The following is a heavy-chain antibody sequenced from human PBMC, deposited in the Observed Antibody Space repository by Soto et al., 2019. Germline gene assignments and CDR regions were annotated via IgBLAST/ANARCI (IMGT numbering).Heavy chain of an antibody. V-gene: IGHV3-74*01. Sequence: GSLRLSCAASGFTFANSWMHWVRQAPGKGLEWVSRMNRDGSTTNYADSVKGRFTVSRDNAKYTLHLQMNSLRAEDTAVYYCATAEVDYWGPGTLVTVSS. J-gene: IGHJ4*02. CDR2: MNRDGSTT. CDR1: GFTFANSW. CDR3: ATAEVDY.